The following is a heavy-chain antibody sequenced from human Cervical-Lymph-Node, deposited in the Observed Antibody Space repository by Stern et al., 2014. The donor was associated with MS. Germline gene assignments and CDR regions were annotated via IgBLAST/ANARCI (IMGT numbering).Heavy chain of an antibody. V-gene: IGHV3-33*01. D-gene: IGHD3-22*01. CDR1: GFTSNNYG. CDR2: IWYDGSKK. CDR3: AGSIVAAEYFQH. Sequence: VQLVESGGGVVQPGRSLRLSCVASGFTSNNYGMHWVRQVPGKGLEWVAVIWYDGSKKFYADSVKGRFTISRDDSKSSLYLQMNSLRAEDTGIYYCAGSIVAAEYFQHWGQGTLVTVSS. J-gene: IGHJ1*01.